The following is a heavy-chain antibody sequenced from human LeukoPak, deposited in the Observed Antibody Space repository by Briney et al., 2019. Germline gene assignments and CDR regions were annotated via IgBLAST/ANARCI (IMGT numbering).Heavy chain of an antibody. D-gene: IGHD3-22*01. CDR3: AREALVYDSSGYYFDY. J-gene: IGHJ4*02. CDR1: GYTFTSYY. CDR2: INPSGGST. V-gene: IGHV1-46*01. Sequence: ASVKASCKASGYTFTSYYMHWVRQAPGQGLEWMGIINPSGGSTSYAQKFQGRVTMTRDTSTSTVYMELSSLRSGDTAVYYCAREALVYDSSGYYFDYWGQGTLVTVSS.